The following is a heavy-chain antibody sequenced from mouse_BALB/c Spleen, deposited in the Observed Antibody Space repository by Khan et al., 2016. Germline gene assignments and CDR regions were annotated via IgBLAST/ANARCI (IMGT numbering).Heavy chain of an antibody. V-gene: IGHV3-2*02. D-gene: IGHD1-2*01. Sequence: EVQLQESGPGLVKPSQSLSLTCTVTDYSITSDYAWNWIRQFPGNKLEWMGYISYSGSTSYNPSLKSRISITRDTSKNQFFLHVNSVTTEDTATYYCARSLLRLYYFDYWGQGTTLTVSS. CDR3: ARSLLRLYYFDY. CDR1: DYSITSDYA. J-gene: IGHJ2*01. CDR2: ISYSGST.